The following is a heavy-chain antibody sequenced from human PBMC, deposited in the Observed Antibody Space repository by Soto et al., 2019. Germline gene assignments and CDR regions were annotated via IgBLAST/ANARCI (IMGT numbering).Heavy chain of an antibody. CDR1: GYTFTSFG. CDR2: ISAYNGNT. CDR3: ARHVDYYYYDMDV. V-gene: IGHV1-18*01. Sequence: ASVKVSCKASGYTFTSFGITWVRQAPGQGLEWMGWISAYNGNTNYAQKFQGRVTMTTDTSTTTAYMELRSLRSDDTAVYYCARHVDYYYYDMDVWGQGTTVTVSS. J-gene: IGHJ6*02.